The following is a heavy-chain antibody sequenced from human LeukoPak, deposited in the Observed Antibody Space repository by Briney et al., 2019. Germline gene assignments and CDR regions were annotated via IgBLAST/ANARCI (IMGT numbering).Heavy chain of an antibody. Sequence: GGSLRLSCAASGFTFSEHWMTWVRQAPGKGLEWVGNINKDGSERNYGDSVGRFTISRDNVKNSLYLQMNSLRAEDTALYYCAKEGIAAAGKRYFDLWGRGTLVTVSS. CDR1: GFTFSEHW. J-gene: IGHJ2*01. CDR2: INKDGSER. V-gene: IGHV3-7*03. D-gene: IGHD6-13*01. CDR3: AKEGIAAAGKRYFDL.